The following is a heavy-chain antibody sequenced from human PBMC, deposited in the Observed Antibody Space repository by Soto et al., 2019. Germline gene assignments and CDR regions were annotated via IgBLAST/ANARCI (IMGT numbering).Heavy chain of an antibody. CDR3: AREGGYDFWSGYWGY. CDR2: ISSSGSTI. Sequence: PGGSLRLSCAASGFTFSSYEMNWVRQAPGKGLEWVSYISSSGSTIYYADSVKGRFTISRDNAKNSLYLQMNSLRAEDTAVYYCAREGGYDFWSGYWGYWGQGTLVTVSS. CDR1: GFTFSSYE. V-gene: IGHV3-48*03. J-gene: IGHJ4*02. D-gene: IGHD3-3*01.